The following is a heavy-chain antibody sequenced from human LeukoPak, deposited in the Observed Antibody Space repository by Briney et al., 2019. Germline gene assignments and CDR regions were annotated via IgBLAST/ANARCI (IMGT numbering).Heavy chain of an antibody. CDR1: VFTFTRYV. CDR2: ISYDGSNT. V-gene: IGHV3-30*18. CDR3: ANQQGVVTAIRGACDI. Sequence: GGSLRLSCAASVFTFTRYVMHWVRQAPGRGLECVVVISYDGSNTNYADSMRGRLTISRDNSKNTLYLQMYSLRAEDTAVYYCANQQGVVTAIRGACDIRGQGTMVTVSS. D-gene: IGHD2-21*02. J-gene: IGHJ3*02.